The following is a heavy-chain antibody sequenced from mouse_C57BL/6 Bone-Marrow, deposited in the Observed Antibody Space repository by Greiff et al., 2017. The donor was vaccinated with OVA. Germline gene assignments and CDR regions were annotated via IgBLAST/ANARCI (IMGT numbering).Heavy chain of an antibody. J-gene: IGHJ4*01. CDR1: GYTFTSYW. CDR2: IDPSDSYT. V-gene: IGHV1-59*01. CDR3: ARSGVLWLRRLMDY. D-gene: IGHD2-2*01. Sequence: QVQLKQPGAELVRPGTSVKLSCKASGYTFTSYWMHWVKQRPGQGLEWIGVIDPSDSYTNYNQKFKGKATLTVDTSSSTAYMQLSSLTSEDSAVYYCARSGVLWLRRLMDYWGQGTSVTVSS.